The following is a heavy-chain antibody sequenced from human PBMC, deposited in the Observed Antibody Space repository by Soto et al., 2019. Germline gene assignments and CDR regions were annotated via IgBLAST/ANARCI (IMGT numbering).Heavy chain of an antibody. CDR2: IYTSGST. CDR1: GGSISSYY. Sequence: LSLTCTVSGGSISSYYWSWIRQPAGKGLEWIGRIYTSGSTNYNPSLKSRVTMSVDTSKNQFSLKLSSVTAADTAVYYCARDVMVRGPRSWFDPWGQGTLVTVSS. D-gene: IGHD3-10*01. J-gene: IGHJ5*02. V-gene: IGHV4-4*07. CDR3: ARDVMVRGPRSWFDP.